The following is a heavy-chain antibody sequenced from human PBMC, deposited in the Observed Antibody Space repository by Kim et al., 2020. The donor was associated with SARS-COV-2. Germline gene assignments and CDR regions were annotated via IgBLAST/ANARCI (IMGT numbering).Heavy chain of an antibody. CDR1: GFTFTGYA. CDR3: MKGGWGSIWDH. V-gene: IGHV3-23*01. J-gene: IGHJ4*02. D-gene: IGHD2-21*01. Sequence: GGSLRLSCTTSGFTFTGYAMSWVRQAPGKGLEWVSSIDGSDGTTYYVDSMKGRFTISRDNSKNTLYLQISTLRADDTAVYYCMKGGWGSIWDHWGQGTLVTVSS. CDR2: IDGSDGTT.